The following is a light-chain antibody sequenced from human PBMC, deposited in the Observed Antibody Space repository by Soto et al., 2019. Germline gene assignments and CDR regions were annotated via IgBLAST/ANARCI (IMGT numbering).Light chain of an antibody. CDR3: QQYGSSPLT. V-gene: IGKV3-20*01. J-gene: IGKJ4*01. CDR2: GAS. CDR1: QSVSSSY. Sequence: EIVLTQSPGPLSLSPGERATLSCRASQSVSSSYLAWYQQKPGQAPRLLIYGASSRATAIPDRFSGSGSGPDFTLTISRLEPEDFAVYYCQQYGSSPLTFGGGTKVEIK.